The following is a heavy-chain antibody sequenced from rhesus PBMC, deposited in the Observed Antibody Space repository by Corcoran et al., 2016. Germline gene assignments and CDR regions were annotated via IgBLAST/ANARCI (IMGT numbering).Heavy chain of an antibody. J-gene: IGHJ2*01. V-gene: IGHV3-14*01. CDR3: AVQYSNFGGWYFEL. Sequence: VQLVESGGGLAKPGGSLRLSCAASGFTLSGYWVHWVRQAPGKGLEWISGINMAGRRTYFADSVKGRFTIARENAKNTLCLQMDGLRAEDTAVYYCAVQYSNFGGWYFELWGPGTPITISS. CDR1: GFTLSGYW. D-gene: IGHD4-23*01. CDR2: INMAGRRT.